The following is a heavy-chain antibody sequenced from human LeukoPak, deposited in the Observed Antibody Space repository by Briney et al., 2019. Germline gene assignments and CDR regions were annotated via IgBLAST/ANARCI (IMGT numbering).Heavy chain of an antibody. CDR1: GFSFSTYA. Sequence: GGSLRLSCAASGFSFSTYAMTWVRQAPGKGLGWVSGISASSVSTHYADSVKGRFTISRDNSKNTLYLQMNSLRAEDTAVYYCAKGIYGDYALDHWGQGTLVTVSS. CDR2: ISASSVST. V-gene: IGHV3-23*01. D-gene: IGHD4-17*01. CDR3: AKGIYGDYALDH. J-gene: IGHJ4*02.